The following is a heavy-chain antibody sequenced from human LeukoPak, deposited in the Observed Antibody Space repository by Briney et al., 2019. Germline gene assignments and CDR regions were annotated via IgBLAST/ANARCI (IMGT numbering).Heavy chain of an antibody. J-gene: IGHJ5*02. Sequence: GGSLRLSCAASGFTFSSYTMNWVRQAPGKGLEWVSAISDSGGSTYYADSVKGRFTISRDNSKNTLYLQMNSLRAEDTAVYYCAKESTLAGTSGWFDPWGQGTLVTVSS. D-gene: IGHD1-1*01. V-gene: IGHV3-23*01. CDR1: GFTFSSYT. CDR3: AKESTLAGTSGWFDP. CDR2: ISDSGGST.